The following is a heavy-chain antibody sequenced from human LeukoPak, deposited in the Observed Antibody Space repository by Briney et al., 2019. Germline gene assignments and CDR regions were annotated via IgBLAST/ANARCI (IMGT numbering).Heavy chain of an antibody. D-gene: IGHD2-8*01. V-gene: IGHV4-39*01. J-gene: IGHJ5*02. CDR3: ARRGGCTNGVCYTLWFDP. CDR2: IYHTGTT. CDR1: GGSITSSSYY. Sequence: SETLSLTCTVSGGSITSSSYYWGWIRQPPGRGLEWIGSIYHTGTTYYNPFLQSRVTISVDTSKNQFSLKLSSVTAADTAVYYCARRGGCTNGVCYTLWFDPWGQGTLVTVSS.